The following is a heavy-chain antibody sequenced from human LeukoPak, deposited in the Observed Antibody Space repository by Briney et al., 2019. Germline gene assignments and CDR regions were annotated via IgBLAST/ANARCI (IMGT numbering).Heavy chain of an antibody. J-gene: IGHJ6*02. Sequence: PSETLSLTCTVSGGSISSSSYYWGWIRQPPGKGLEWIGSIYYSGSTYYNPSLKSRVTMSVDTSKNQFSLKLSSVTAADTAVYYCARGTLTRSSWHLYYYYGMDVWGQGTTVTVSS. D-gene: IGHD6-13*01. CDR1: GGSISSSSYY. V-gene: IGHV4-39*07. CDR2: IYYSGST. CDR3: ARGTLTRSSWHLYYYYGMDV.